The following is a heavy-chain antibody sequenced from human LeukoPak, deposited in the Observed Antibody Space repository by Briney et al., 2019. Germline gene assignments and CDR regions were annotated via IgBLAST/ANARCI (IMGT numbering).Heavy chain of an antibody. CDR1: GFTFSSYE. D-gene: IGHD4-17*01. CDR3: ARDYDYGDYGGFDY. J-gene: IGHJ4*02. V-gene: IGHV3-48*03. Sequence: PGGSLRLSCAASGFTFSSYEMNWVRQAPGKGLEGVSYISSSGSTIDYAGSVKGRFTISRDNAKNSVYLQMNSLRAEDTAVYYCARDYDYGDYGGFDYWGQGTLVTVSS. CDR2: ISSSGSTI.